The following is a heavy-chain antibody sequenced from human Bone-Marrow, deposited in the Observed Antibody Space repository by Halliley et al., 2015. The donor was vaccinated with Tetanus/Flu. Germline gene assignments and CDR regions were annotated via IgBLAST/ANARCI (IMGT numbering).Heavy chain of an antibody. CDR2: LWYDGSNN. D-gene: IGHD3-22*01. Sequence: SLRLSCAASGFTFSSYGMHWVRQAPGKGLEWVAVLWYDGSNNDYADSVKGRFTISRDNSKNTLYLQMNSLRAEDTAVYYCARDCCYVSSRLGVWGRGSRVTVPA. CDR3: ARDCCYVSSRLGV. V-gene: IGHV3-33*01. CDR1: GFTFSSYG. J-gene: IGHJ4*02.